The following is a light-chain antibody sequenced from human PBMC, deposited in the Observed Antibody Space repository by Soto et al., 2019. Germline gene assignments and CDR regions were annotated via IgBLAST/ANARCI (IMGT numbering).Light chain of an antibody. CDR2: GVT. V-gene: IGLV2-8*01. J-gene: IGLJ2*01. CDR1: YSDVGDYNY. Sequence: QSALTQPPSASGSPGQSVTVSCAGTYSDVGDYNYVSWYPQHPGKVPKLLIYGVTERPSGVPGRFSGSKSGDTASLTVSDLQPADEAVYYCSSYSGTYSDVIFGGGTKLTVL. CDR3: SSYSGTYSDVI.